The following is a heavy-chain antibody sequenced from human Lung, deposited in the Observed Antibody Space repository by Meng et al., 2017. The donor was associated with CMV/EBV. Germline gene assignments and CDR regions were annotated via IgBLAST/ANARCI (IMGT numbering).Heavy chain of an antibody. CDR3: ARGSYFDFWCGSRLDP. CDR2: INPNNGDT. CDR1: GYTFSAYY. Sequence: ASVKVSCKPSGYTFSAYYIHWVRQAPGQGLDYMGWINPNNGDTNYAQNFKGRVTFIKDTSTSTAYMELSRLRYDDTAVYCCARGSYFDFWCGSRLDPWGQGXLVTVSS. J-gene: IGHJ5*02. D-gene: IGHD3-3*01. V-gene: IGHV1-2*02.